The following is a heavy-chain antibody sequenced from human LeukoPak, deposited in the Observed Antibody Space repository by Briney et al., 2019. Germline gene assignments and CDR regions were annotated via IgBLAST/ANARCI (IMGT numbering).Heavy chain of an antibody. Sequence: GGSLRLSCAASGFTFSSYGMHWVRQAPGKGLEWVAFIRYDGSNKYYADSVKGRFTISRDNSKNTLYLQMNSLRAEDTAVYYCASPIRDEYYYYMDVWGKGTTVTVSS. V-gene: IGHV3-30*02. J-gene: IGHJ6*03. CDR2: IRYDGSNK. D-gene: IGHD5-24*01. CDR3: ASPIRDEYYYYMDV. CDR1: GFTFSSYG.